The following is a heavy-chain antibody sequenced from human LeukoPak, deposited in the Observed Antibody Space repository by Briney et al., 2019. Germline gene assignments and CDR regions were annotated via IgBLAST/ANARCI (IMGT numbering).Heavy chain of an antibody. D-gene: IGHD3-10*01. J-gene: IGHJ6*02. V-gene: IGHV4-34*01. CDR3: ARDGLYYYGSGSYPPLDG. CDR2: INHSGST. Sequence: PSETLSLTCAVYGGSASGDYSSWVRQPPGKGLEWIGEINHSGSTNYNPSLKSRVTTSVDTSKNQFSLTLSSVTAADTAVYYCARDGLYYYGSGSYPPLDGWGQGTTVTVSS. CDR1: GGSASGDY.